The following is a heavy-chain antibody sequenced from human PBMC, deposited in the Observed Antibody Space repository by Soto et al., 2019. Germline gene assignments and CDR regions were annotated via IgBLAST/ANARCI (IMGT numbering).Heavy chain of an antibody. V-gene: IGHV5-51*01. CDR1: GYSFTNYW. CDR3: ARRRYCAGTSCYILDY. J-gene: IGHJ4*02. CDR2: IYPGDSDT. Sequence: GESLKISCKGSGYSFTNYWIAWVRQMPGKGLEWMGIIYPGDSDTRYSPSFQGQVTISADKSISTAYLQWSSLKASDTAMYYCARRRYCAGTSCYILDYWGQGTLVTVSS. D-gene: IGHD2-2*02.